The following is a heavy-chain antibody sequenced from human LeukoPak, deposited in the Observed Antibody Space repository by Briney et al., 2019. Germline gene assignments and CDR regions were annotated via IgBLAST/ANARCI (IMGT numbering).Heavy chain of an antibody. V-gene: IGHV3-21*01. J-gene: IGHJ5*02. CDR3: ARADWFDP. CDR1: GFTFSGYS. CDR2: ISSSSSCI. Sequence: GGSLRLSCAASGFTFSGYSMNWVRQAPGKGLEWVSSISSSSSCIYYADSVKGRFTISRDNAKNSLYLQMNSLRAEDTAVYYCARADWFDPWGQGTLVTVSS.